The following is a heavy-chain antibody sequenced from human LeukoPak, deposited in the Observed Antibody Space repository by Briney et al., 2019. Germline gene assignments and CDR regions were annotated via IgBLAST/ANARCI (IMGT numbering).Heavy chain of an antibody. D-gene: IGHD2-2*01. CDR2: ISYDGSNK. CDR3: AVQLLYSFDY. J-gene: IGHJ4*02. Sequence: GGSLRLSCAASGFTFSSYGMHWVRQAPGKGLEWVAVISYDGSNKYYADSVKGRFTISRDNSKNTLYLQMNSLRAEDTAVYYCAVQLLYSFDYWGQGTLVTVSS. CDR1: GFTFSSYG. V-gene: IGHV3-30*19.